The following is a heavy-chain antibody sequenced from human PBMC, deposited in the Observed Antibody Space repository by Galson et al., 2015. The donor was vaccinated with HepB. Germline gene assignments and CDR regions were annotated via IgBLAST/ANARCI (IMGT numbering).Heavy chain of an antibody. CDR1: GFPFSSYG. V-gene: IGHV3-33*01. J-gene: IGHJ4*02. CDR3: ARDSWERRSGFDT. D-gene: IGHD1-26*01. Sequence: SLRLSCAASGFPFSSYGLHWVRQAPGKGLEWVALIWYDGTIQYYADSVRGRFTISRDNSKNTLFLQMNGLRAEDTAVYYCARDSWERRSGFDTWGQGTLVTVSS. CDR2: IWYDGTIQ.